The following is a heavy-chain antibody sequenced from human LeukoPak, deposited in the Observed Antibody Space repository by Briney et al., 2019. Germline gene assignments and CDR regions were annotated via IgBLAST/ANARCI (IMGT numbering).Heavy chain of an antibody. CDR2: IYNSGST. D-gene: IGHD2-15*01. Sequence: SETLPLTCTVSGGSISSADYYWSWIRQPPGKGLEWLGYIYNSGSTYYNPSLKSRVTISVDTSKNQFSLRLSSVTAADTAVYYCARVLKGSGASLRPRFDYWGQGTLVTVSS. V-gene: IGHV4-30-4*01. CDR1: GGSISSADYY. J-gene: IGHJ4*02. CDR3: ARVLKGSGASLRPRFDY.